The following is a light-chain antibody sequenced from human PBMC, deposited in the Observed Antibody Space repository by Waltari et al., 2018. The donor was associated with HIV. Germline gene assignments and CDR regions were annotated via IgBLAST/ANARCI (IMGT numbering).Light chain of an antibody. CDR1: NSNVSNNF. V-gene: IGLV1-44*01. Sequence: QSVLTQTPSASRAPGQRILMSCSGTNSNVSNNFFSWFQQVSGGAPKLVIYRNDQRPSGVPARFSAAKSGSTASLAIARLQSDDEAEYFCASWDDNLNHWVFGGGTKLTV. J-gene: IGLJ3*02. CDR3: ASWDDNLNHWV. CDR2: RND.